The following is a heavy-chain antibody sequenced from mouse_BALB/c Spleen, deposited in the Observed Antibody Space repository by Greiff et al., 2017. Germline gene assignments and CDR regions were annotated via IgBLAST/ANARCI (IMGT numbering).Heavy chain of an antibody. V-gene: IGHV14-3*02. CDR2: IDPANGNT. CDR1: GFNIKDTY. J-gene: IGHJ2*01. Sequence: EVQLQQSGAELVKPGASVKLSCTASGFNIKDTYMHWVKQRPEQGLEWIGRIDPANGNTKYDPKFQGKATITADTSSNTAYLQLSSLTSEDTAVYYCARGYRYDGGYYFDYWGQGTTLTVSS. D-gene: IGHD2-14*01. CDR3: ARGYRYDGGYYFDY.